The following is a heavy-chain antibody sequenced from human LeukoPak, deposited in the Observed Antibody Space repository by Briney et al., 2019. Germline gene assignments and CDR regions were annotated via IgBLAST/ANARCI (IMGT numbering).Heavy chain of an antibody. Sequence: LRLSCAASGFTFSNYAMNWVRQAPGKGLEWVGFIRSKAYGGTTEYAASVKGRFTISRDDSKSIAYLQMNSLKTEDTAVYYCTREGIVGAFDYWGQGTLVTVSS. CDR2: IRSKAYGGTT. J-gene: IGHJ4*02. V-gene: IGHV3-49*04. D-gene: IGHD1-26*01. CDR1: GFTFSNYA. CDR3: TREGIVGAFDY.